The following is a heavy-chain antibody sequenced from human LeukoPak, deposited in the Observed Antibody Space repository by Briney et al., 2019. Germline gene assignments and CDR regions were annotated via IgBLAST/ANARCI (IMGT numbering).Heavy chain of an antibody. CDR2: FVLEDGET. D-gene: IGHD4-11*01. V-gene: IGHV1-24*01. J-gene: IGHJ4*02. Sequence: ASVKVSCKVSGYTLTELSMHWVRQAPGKGLEWIGGFVLEDGETIYAQKFQGRVTMTGDTSTGTAYMELSSLRSEDTAVYYCATREVSKYVHWGQETLVTVSP. CDR3: ATREVSKYVH. CDR1: GYTLTELS.